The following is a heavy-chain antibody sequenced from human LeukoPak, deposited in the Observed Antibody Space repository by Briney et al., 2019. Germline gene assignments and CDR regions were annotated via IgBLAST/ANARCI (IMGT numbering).Heavy chain of an antibody. CDR2: ISYDGSNK. CDR3: ARESSDTGIPIDY. CDR1: GFTFSSYG. J-gene: IGHJ4*02. V-gene: IGHV3-30*03. D-gene: IGHD5-18*01. Sequence: PGGFLRLSCAASGFTFSSYGMHWVRQAPGKGLECVAVISYDGSNKDYADSVKGRFTISRDNSQNTLYLQMNSLRADDTAVYYCARESSDTGIPIDYWGQGTLVTVSS.